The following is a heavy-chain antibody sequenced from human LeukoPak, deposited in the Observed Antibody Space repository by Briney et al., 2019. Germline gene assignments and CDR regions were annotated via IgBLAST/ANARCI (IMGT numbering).Heavy chain of an antibody. CDR2: ISWNSGSI. CDR3: ARDMWLSGSLFTARDAFDI. J-gene: IGHJ3*02. Sequence: GGSLRLSCAASGFTFDDYAMHWVRQAPGKGLEWVSGISWNSGSIGYADSVKGRFTISRDNAKNSLYLQMNSLRSDDTAVYYCARDMWLSGSLFTARDAFDIWGQGTMVTVSS. V-gene: IGHV3-9*01. D-gene: IGHD5-18*01. CDR1: GFTFDDYA.